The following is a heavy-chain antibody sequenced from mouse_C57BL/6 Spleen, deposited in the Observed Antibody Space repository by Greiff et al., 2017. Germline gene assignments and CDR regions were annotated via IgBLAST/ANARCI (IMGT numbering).Heavy chain of an antibody. CDR1: GFTFSDAW. D-gene: IGHD2-4*01. Sequence: EVQVVESGGGLVQPGGSMKLSCAASGFTFSDAWMDWVRQSPEKGLEWVAEIRNKANNHATYYAESVKGRFTISRDDSKSSVYLQMNSLRAEDTGIYYCTTFYYDYAGFAYWGQGTLVTVSA. CDR2: IRNKANNHAT. CDR3: TTFYYDYAGFAY. V-gene: IGHV6-6*01. J-gene: IGHJ3*01.